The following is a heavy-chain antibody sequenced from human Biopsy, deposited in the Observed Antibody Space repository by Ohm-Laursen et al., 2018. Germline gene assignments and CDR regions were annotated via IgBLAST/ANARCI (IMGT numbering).Heavy chain of an antibody. V-gene: IGHV3-9*01. CDR3: ARAYGNGFYRDAFDL. CDR2: IHWNSGVI. J-gene: IGHJ3*01. CDR1: GFPLDDYA. Sequence: SLRLSCAASGFPLDDYAMHWVRQVPGKGLEWVAGIHWNSGVIDYVDYVKGRFTISRDNAKNSLYLQLNSLRTEDTAFYYCARAYGNGFYRDAFDLWGQGTVVSVS. D-gene: IGHD6-19*01.